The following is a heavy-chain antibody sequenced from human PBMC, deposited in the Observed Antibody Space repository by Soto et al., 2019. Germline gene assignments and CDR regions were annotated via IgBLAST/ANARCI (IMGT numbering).Heavy chain of an antibody. D-gene: IGHD2-21*02. CDR2: IYYSGRT. V-gene: IGHV4-39*01. CDR3: ARQRTTVVTQAYFDH. CDR1: GESISSSSYY. J-gene: IGHJ4*02. Sequence: SETLSLTCIVSGESISSSSYYWGWIRQPPGKGLEWIGSIYYSGRTYYNPSFKSRVTISIDTSKNQFSLKLSSVTATDTAVYYCARQRTTVVTQAYFDHWGQGALVT.